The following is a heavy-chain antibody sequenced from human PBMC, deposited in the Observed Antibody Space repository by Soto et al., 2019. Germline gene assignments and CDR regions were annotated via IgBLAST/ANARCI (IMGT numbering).Heavy chain of an antibody. J-gene: IGHJ6*02. Sequence: QVQLQESGPGLVKPSETLSLTCTVSGGSISSYYWSWIRQPAGKGLEWIGRIYTSGSTNYNPSLKSRVTMSVDTSQNQFSLKLSSVTAADTAVYYCARCYGPGWYYYYGMDVWGQGTTVTVSS. CDR3: ARCYGPGWYYYYGMDV. D-gene: IGHD5-18*01. CDR2: IYTSGST. CDR1: GGSISSYY. V-gene: IGHV4-4*07.